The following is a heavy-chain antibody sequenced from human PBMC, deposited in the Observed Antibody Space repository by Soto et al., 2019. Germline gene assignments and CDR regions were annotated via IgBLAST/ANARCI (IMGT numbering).Heavy chain of an antibody. CDR3: ARVSGLPSGSYFWGPDYYYYYGMDV. CDR1: GFTFSTYA. D-gene: IGHD1-26*01. V-gene: IGHV3-23*01. CDR2: ISGSGGTT. J-gene: IGHJ6*02. Sequence: EVQLLESGGGLVQPGGSLRLSCAASGFTFSTYAMSWVRQAQGKGLEWVSSISGSGGTTYYADSVKGRFTISRDKSKNSLYLQMNSLRDEDTAVYYCARVSGLPSGSYFWGPDYYYYYGMDVWGQGTTVTVSS.